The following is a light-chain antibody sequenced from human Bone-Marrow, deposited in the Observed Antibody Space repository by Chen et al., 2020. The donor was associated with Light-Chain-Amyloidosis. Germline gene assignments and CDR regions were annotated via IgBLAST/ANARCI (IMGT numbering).Light chain of an antibody. Sequence: DIQMTQSPSSLSASVGDRVTIPCRASQSISSYLNWYQQKPGKAPKLLIYAASSLQSGVPSRFSDSGSGTDFTLTISSLPPEDFATYNCQHSYSTLYTFGQRTKLEIK. V-gene: IGKV1-39*01. CDR3: QHSYSTLYT. J-gene: IGKJ2*01. CDR1: QSISSY. CDR2: AAS.